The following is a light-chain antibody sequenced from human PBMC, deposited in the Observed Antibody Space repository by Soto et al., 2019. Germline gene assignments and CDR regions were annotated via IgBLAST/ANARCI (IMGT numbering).Light chain of an antibody. CDR1: QSLLHSNGYNY. Sequence: DIVMTQSPLSLPVTPGEPASISRRSSQSLLHSNGYNYLDWYLQKPGQSPQLLIYLGSNRSSGVPDRFSGSGSGTDFTLKIGRVEAEDVGVYYCMQALQTPWTFGQGTKVDIK. V-gene: IGKV2-28*01. CDR3: MQALQTPWT. CDR2: LGS. J-gene: IGKJ1*01.